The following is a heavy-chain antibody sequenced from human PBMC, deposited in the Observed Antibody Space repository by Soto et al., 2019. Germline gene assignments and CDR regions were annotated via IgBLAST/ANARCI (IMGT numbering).Heavy chain of an antibody. Sequence: PSDTLSLTFTVSGCSISSYYWSWIRQPPGTGLEWIGYIYYSGSTNYNPSLKSRVTISVDTSKNQFSLKLSSVTAADTAVYYCASSNIATTGFYYYGLDVWGRGTTGTVSS. J-gene: IGHJ6*02. CDR1: GCSISSYY. D-gene: IGHD6-13*01. CDR2: IYYSGST. CDR3: ASSNIATTGFYYYGLDV. V-gene: IGHV4-59*01.